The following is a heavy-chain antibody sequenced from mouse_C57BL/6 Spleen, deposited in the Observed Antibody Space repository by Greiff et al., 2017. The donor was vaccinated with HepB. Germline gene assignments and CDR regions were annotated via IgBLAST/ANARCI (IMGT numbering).Heavy chain of an antibody. CDR1: GYAFSSYW. J-gene: IGHJ4*01. V-gene: IGHV1-80*01. CDR3: AREENYRSDMDY. Sequence: QVQLKESGAELVKPGASVKISCKASGYAFSSYWMNWVKQRPGKGLEWIGQIYPGDGDTNYNGKFKGKATLTADKSSSTAYMQLSSLTSEDSAVYFCAREENYRSDMDYWGQGTSVTVSS. CDR2: IYPGDGDT. D-gene: IGHD2-14*01.